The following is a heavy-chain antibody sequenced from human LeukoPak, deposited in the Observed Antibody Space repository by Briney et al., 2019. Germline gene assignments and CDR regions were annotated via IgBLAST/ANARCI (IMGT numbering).Heavy chain of an antibody. CDR2: LYDGGYT. J-gene: IGHJ6*02. CDR1: GFIVSSTY. D-gene: IGHD2/OR15-2a*01. CDR3: ARTTSYFSYHMDV. Sequence: PGGSLRLSCAASGFIVSSTYMNWVRQAPGRGLEWVSVLYDGGYTYYSDFVEGRFVISRDDSKNTLYLQMNNLRLEDTALYYCARTTSYFSYHMDVWGQGTAVTVS. V-gene: IGHV3-53*01.